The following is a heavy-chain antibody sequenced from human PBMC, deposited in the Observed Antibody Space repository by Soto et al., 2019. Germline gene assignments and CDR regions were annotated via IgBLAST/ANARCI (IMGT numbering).Heavy chain of an antibody. Sequence: GGSLRLSCAASGFTFSSYWMSWVRQAPGKGLEWVANIKQDGSEKYYVDSVKGRFTISRDNAKNSLYLQMNSLRAEDTAVYYCVRTMVRGVIIIQFFDYWGQGTLVTVSS. CDR3: VRTMVRGVIIIQFFDY. J-gene: IGHJ4*02. V-gene: IGHV3-7*05. D-gene: IGHD3-10*01. CDR2: IKQDGSEK. CDR1: GFTFSSYW.